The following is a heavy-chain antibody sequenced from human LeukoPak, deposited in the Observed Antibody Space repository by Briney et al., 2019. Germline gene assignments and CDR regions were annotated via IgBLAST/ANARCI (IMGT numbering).Heavy chain of an antibody. CDR2: IKSKTDGGTT. Sequence: PGGSLRVSCAASGFTFSNAWMSLVGQAPGNGLEWVGRIKSKTDGGTTDYTAPVKGRFTISRDDSKNTLYLRMNSLKTEDTAVYYCALGGDYFDYWGQGTLVTVSS. J-gene: IGHJ4*02. CDR3: ALGGDYFDY. V-gene: IGHV3-15*01. D-gene: IGHD3-16*01. CDR1: GFTFSNAW.